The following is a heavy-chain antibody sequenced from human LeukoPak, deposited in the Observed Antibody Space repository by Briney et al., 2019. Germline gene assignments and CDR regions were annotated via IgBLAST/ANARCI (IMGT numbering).Heavy chain of an antibody. J-gene: IGHJ6*02. Sequence: PSEPLSLTCTVSGASISSSTDYWGWIRQPPGGGLEWIVNVFYSGSTFYNPALQSRATISVDTSKSHFSLKLRSVTAADTAVYYCARVPAIVVTGLYYYYGIDVWGQGTTVTVSS. V-gene: IGHV4-39*02. CDR2: VFYSGST. D-gene: IGHD6-19*01. CDR1: GASISSSTDY. CDR3: ARVPAIVVTGLYYYYGIDV.